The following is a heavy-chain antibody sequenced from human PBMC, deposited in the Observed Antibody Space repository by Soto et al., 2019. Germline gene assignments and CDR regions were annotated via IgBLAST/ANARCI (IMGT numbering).Heavy chain of an antibody. CDR2: FDPEDGET. Sequence: ASVKVSCKVSGYTLTELSMHWVRQAPGKGLEWMGGFDPEDGETIYAQKSQGRVTMTEDTSTDTAYMELSSLRSEDTAVYYCATDLGATIVFDYWGQGTLVTVSS. V-gene: IGHV1-24*01. CDR1: GYTLTELS. CDR3: ATDLGATIVFDY. D-gene: IGHD5-12*01. J-gene: IGHJ4*02.